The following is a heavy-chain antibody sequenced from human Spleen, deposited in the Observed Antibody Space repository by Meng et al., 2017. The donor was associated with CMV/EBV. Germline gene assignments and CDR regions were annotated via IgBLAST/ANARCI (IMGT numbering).Heavy chain of an antibody. V-gene: IGHV1-46*01. J-gene: IGHJ4*02. CDR2: INPRGGST. D-gene: IGHD3-3*01. CDR1: GYTFTNYY. Sequence: ASVKVSCKASGYTFTNYYMHWVRQAPGQGLEWMGIINPRGGSTTYARKFQGRVTVTRDTSTSTAYMELSSLRSEDTAVYYCARGYYDFWSGYSTTDYYFDYWGQGTLVTVSS. CDR3: ARGYYDFWSGYSTTDYYFDY.